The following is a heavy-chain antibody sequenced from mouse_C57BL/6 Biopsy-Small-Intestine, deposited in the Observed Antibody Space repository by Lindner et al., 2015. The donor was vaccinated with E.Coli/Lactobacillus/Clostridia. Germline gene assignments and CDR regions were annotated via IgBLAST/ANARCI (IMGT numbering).Heavy chain of an antibody. J-gene: IGHJ3*01. Sequence: SVKVSCKTSGYTFTGYDMHWVRQAPGQGLEWMGTINPSGDTTTYAQKFQGRVSMTRDTSTNTLYMEMSSLRSEDTAVYYCARDPGTHRRDCSGGTCYSSAFDIWGQGTMVTVSS. D-gene: IGHD1-1*02. V-gene: IGHV1S22*01. CDR3: ARDPGTHRRDCSGGTCYSSAFDI. CDR1: GYTFTGYD. CDR2: INPSGDTT.